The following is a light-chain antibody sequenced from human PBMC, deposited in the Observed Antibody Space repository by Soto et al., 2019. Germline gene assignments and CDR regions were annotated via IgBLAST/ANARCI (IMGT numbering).Light chain of an antibody. J-gene: IGKJ4*01. CDR1: PGISSF. CDR3: QRTYNART. CDR2: IAS. Sequence: DIQLSPSPSSLSASVGDSVTITCRVSPGISSFLNWPRQKAGPARKPLIYIASNLQSGVPSWFRGSGSGTDFTLTISSLQPEDVATYYGQRTYNARTFGGRTKV. V-gene: IGKV1-27*01.